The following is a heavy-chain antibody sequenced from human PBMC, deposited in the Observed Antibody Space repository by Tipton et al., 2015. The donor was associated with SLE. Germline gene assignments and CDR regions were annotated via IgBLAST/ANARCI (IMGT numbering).Heavy chain of an antibody. Sequence: QVQLVQSGAEVKKPGASVKVSCKVPGYSLTELFMHWVRQTPGKGLEWVGTFDPEDGETIYAQKFQGRVTMTEDTSTDTAYMELSSLRSDDTAVYYCATDSRGGWEKTFDMWGQGTMVTVSS. D-gene: IGHD1-26*01. CDR1: GYSLTELF. CDR2: FDPEDGET. V-gene: IGHV1-24*01. J-gene: IGHJ3*02. CDR3: ATDSRGGWEKTFDM.